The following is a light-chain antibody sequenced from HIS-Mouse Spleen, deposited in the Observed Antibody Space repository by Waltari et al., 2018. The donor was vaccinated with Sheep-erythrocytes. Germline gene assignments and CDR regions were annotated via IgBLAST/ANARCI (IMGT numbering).Light chain of an antibody. V-gene: IGLV2-23*01. CDR3: CSYAGSSTPWV. CDR2: EGS. Sequence: QSALTQPASVSGSPGQSITLSCTGTRSDVGHHNLVPWYQQHPGKAPKLMIYEGSKRPSGVSNRFSGSKSGNTASLTISGLQAEDEADYYCCSYAGSSTPWVFGGGTKLTVL. J-gene: IGLJ3*02. CDR1: RSDVGHHNL.